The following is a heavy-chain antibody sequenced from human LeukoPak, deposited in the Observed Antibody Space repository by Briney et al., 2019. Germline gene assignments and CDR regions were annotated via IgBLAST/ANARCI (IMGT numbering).Heavy chain of an antibody. CDR1: GFTFSSYW. Sequence: PGGSLRLSCAASGFTFSSYWMHWVRQAPGKGLVWVSRINTDGSSTSYADSVKGRFTISRDNAKNTLYLQMNSLRAEDTAVYYCARERELLYNFYDYWGQGTLVTVSS. V-gene: IGHV3-74*01. CDR3: ARERELLYNFYDY. CDR2: INTDGSST. D-gene: IGHD1-26*01. J-gene: IGHJ4*02.